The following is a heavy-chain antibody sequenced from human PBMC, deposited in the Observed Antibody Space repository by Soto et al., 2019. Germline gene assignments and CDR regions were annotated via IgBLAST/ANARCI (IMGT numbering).Heavy chain of an antibody. D-gene: IGHD5-12*01. Sequence: EVQLVESGGGLVKPGGSLRLSCAASVFTFSNAWMNWVRQAPGKGLEWVGRIKSKTDGGTTDYAAPVQGRFTISRDDSKNTPYLQMNSLKTEDTAVYYCTTGGGWLQFDGYWGQGTLVTVSS. J-gene: IGHJ4*02. CDR3: TTGGGWLQFDGY. CDR1: VFTFSNAW. V-gene: IGHV3-15*07. CDR2: IKSKTDGGTT.